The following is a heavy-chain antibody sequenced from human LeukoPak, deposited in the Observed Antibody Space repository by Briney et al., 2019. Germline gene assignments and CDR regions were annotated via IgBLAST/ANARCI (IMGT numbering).Heavy chain of an antibody. CDR3: ARVFAYGMDV. CDR2: IKQDGSEK. Sequence: GGSLRGSCAASGFTFSNYWMSWVRQAPGKGLEWVANIKQDGSEKYYVDSVKGRFTISRDNAKNSLYLQMNSLRAEDTAVYYCARVFAYGMDVWGQGTTVTVSS. J-gene: IGHJ6*02. V-gene: IGHV3-7*01. CDR1: GFTFSNYW.